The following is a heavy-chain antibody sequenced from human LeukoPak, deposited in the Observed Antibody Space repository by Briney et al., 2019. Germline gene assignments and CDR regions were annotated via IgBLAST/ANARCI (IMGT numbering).Heavy chain of an antibody. V-gene: IGHV3-30*03. CDR3: ARLTKNDSGSFRFGKKKRGYMDV. CDR2: ISYDGSKK. D-gene: IGHD3-10*01. Sequence: GGSLRLSCAASGFTFSSYGMHWVRQAPGKGLEWVAVISYDGSKKNYADSVKGRFYISSDNSKNTLYLQMNSLRAEDTDVYYCARLTKNDSGSFRFGKKKRGYMDVWGKGTTVTISS. CDR1: GFTFSSYG. J-gene: IGHJ6*03.